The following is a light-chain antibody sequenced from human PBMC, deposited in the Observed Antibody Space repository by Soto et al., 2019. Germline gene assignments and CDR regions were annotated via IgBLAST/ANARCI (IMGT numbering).Light chain of an antibody. CDR1: QSISSW. J-gene: IGKJ1*01. V-gene: IGKV1-5*03. Sequence: DIQMTQSPSTLSASVGDRVTITCGASQSISSWLAWYQQKPGKAAKLLIYKASSLESGVPSRFSGSGSGTEFTLTISSLQPDDFATYYCQQYNSYPWTFGQGTKVEIK. CDR3: QQYNSYPWT. CDR2: KAS.